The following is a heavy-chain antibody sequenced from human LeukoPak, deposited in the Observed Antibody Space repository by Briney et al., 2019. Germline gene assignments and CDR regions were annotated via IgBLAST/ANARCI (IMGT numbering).Heavy chain of an antibody. V-gene: IGHV3-21*01. CDR3: ARDWGEGIAAHHDY. CDR2: ISSSSSYI. D-gene: IGHD6-13*01. CDR1: GFTFSSYS. Sequence: PGGSLRLSCETSGFTFSSYSMNWVRQAPGKGLEWVSSISSSSSYIYYADSVKGRFTISRDNAKNSLYLQMNSLRAEDTAVYYCARDWGEGIAAHHDYWGQGTLVTVSS. J-gene: IGHJ4*02.